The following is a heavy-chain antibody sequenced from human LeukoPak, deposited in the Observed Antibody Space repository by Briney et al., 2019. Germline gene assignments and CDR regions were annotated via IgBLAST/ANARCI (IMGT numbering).Heavy chain of an antibody. J-gene: IGHJ1*01. V-gene: IGHV1-2*02. CDR3: ARGYPLSTTAAGTYFQH. CDR1: GYTFTTYY. D-gene: IGHD6-13*01. Sequence: ASVKVSCKASGYTFTTYYMHWVRQAPGQGLEWMGWINPNSGGTNYAQKFQGRVTMTRDTSISTAYMELSRLRSDDTAVYYCARGYPLSTTAAGTYFQHWGQGTLVTVSS. CDR2: INPNSGGT.